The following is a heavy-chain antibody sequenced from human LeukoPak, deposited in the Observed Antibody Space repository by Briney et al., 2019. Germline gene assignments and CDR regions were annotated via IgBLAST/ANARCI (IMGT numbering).Heavy chain of an antibody. CDR3: ARGVQQQLYYFDY. Sequence: ASVNVSCKASGYTFTGYYMHWVRQAPGQGLEWMGWINPNSGGTNYAQKFQGWVTMTRDTSISTAYMELSRLRSDDTAVYYCARGVQQQLYYFDYWGQGTLVTVSS. CDR2: INPNSGGT. J-gene: IGHJ4*02. D-gene: IGHD6-13*01. CDR1: GYTFTGYY. V-gene: IGHV1-2*04.